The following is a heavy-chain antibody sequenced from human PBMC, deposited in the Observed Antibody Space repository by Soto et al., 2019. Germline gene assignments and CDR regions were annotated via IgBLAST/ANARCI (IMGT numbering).Heavy chain of an antibody. D-gene: IGHD2-2*01. Sequence: SETLSLPCTVSSGSIHSFDRRWIRQPAGKGLEWIGRIHSSGTTNYNPSLKSRVTMSVDTSRNQFSLKLTSVTAADTAVYYCARDRIIGPSCYECRGQ. V-gene: IGHV4-4*07. CDR1: SGSIHSFD. CDR3: ARDRIIGPSCYEC. J-gene: IGHJ1*01. CDR2: IHSSGTT.